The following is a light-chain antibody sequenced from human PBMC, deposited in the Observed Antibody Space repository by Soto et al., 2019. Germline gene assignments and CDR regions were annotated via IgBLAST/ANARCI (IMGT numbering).Light chain of an antibody. CDR3: QQYSSYWT. CDR1: QSISSW. CDR2: DAS. V-gene: IGKV1-5*01. Sequence: DIQMTQSPSTLSASVGDRVTITCRASQSISSWLAWYQQKPGKAPKFLIYDASNLESGVPSRFSGSGSGKEFTFTISSLQPDDFATYYCQQYSSYWTFGQGTKVEIK. J-gene: IGKJ1*01.